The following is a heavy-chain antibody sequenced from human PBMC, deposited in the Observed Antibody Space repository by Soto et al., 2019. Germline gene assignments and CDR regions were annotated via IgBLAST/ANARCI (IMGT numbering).Heavy chain of an antibody. J-gene: IGHJ6*02. CDR1: GYTFTTYD. CDR2: MSPNSGAT. Sequence: QVQLVQSGAEVTKPGASVKVSCKASGYTFTTYDINWVRPATGQGLEWMGWMSPNSGATGYAQKFQGRVTMTRDTSISTAYMELSNLRSEDTAIYYWARGVDAGVDVWGQGTTVTVSS. CDR3: ARGVDAGVDV. V-gene: IGHV1-8*01. D-gene: IGHD1-1*01.